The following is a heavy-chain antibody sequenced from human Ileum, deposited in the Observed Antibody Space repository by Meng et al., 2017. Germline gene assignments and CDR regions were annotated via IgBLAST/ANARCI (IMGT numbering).Heavy chain of an antibody. CDR1: GGSFSGYY. Sequence: GLAQQGGAGLLKPSGPLALTCAVYGGSFSGYYWSWIRQPPGKGLEWIGEINHSGSTNYNPSLKSRVTISVDTSKNQFSLKLSSVTAADTAVYYCARGGPWFDPWGQGTLVTVSS. CDR3: ARGGPWFDP. J-gene: IGHJ5*02. CDR2: INHSGST. V-gene: IGHV4-34*01.